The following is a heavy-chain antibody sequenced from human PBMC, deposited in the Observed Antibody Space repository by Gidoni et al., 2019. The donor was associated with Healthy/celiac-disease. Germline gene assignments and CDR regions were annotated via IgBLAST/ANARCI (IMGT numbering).Heavy chain of an antibody. Sequence: QLQLQESGPGLVKPSETLSLTCTVSGGSISSSSYYWGWIRQPPGKGLEWIGSIYYSGSTYYNPSLKSRVTISVDTSKNQFSLKLSSVTAADTAVYYCARREVGPDAFDIWGQGTMVTVSS. CDR2: IYYSGST. CDR3: ARREVGPDAFDI. V-gene: IGHV4-39*01. D-gene: IGHD1-26*01. CDR1: GGSISSSSYY. J-gene: IGHJ3*02.